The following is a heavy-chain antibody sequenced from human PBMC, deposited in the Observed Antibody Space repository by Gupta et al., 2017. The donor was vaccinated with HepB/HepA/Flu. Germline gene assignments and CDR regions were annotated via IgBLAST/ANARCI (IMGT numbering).Heavy chain of an antibody. CDR2: INSKFGSYAT. CDR3: YFSHISGDRP. V-gene: IGHV3-73*02. CDR1: ELKFSDCN. D-gene: IGHD3-22*01. J-gene: IGHJ5*02. Sequence: EVQVMETGGGLVQPGGSLNRSCGVSELKFSDCNVTWVRQASGRGLEWIGRINSKFGSYATEYGASVKGRFAISRDDSENTAYLHMNSLRVEDTAVYYCYFSHISGDRPWGQGTLVTVSS.